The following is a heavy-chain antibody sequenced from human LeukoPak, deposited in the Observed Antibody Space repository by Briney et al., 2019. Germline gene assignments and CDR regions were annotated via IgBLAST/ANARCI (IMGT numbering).Heavy chain of an antibody. V-gene: IGHV3-48*04. D-gene: IGHD3-10*01. CDR1: GFTFSSYA. CDR2: ISSSGSTI. Sequence: PGGSLRLSCAASGFTFSSYAMHWVRQAPGKGLEWVSYISSSGSTIYYADSVKGRFTISRDNAKNSLYLQMNSLRAEDTAVYYCARDRYYYGSGSYDYWGQGTLVTVSS. CDR3: ARDRYYYGSGSYDY. J-gene: IGHJ4*02.